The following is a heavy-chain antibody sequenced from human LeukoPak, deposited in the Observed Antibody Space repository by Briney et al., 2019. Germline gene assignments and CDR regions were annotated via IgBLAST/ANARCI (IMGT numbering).Heavy chain of an antibody. Sequence: SQTLSLTCTVSGGSISSGGYYWSWIRQHPGKGLEWIGYIYYSGSTYYNPSLKSRVTISVDTSKNQLSLKLSSVTAADTAVYYCARARHYYDSSGYPPNWFDPWGQGTLVTVSS. CDR3: ARARHYYDSSGYPPNWFDP. CDR2: IYYSGST. CDR1: GGSISSGGYY. V-gene: IGHV4-31*03. D-gene: IGHD3-22*01. J-gene: IGHJ5*02.